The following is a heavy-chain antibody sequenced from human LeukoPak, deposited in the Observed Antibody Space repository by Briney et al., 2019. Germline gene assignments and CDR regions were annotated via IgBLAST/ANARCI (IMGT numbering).Heavy chain of an antibody. D-gene: IGHD1-26*01. CDR3: ARNSGSYLFDY. Sequence: ASVKVSCKASGYTFTSYYMHWVRQAPGQGLEWMGIINPSGGSTSYAQKFQGRVTMTRDTSTSTVYMGLSSLRSEDAAVYYCARNSGSYLFDYWGQGTLVTVSS. CDR1: GYTFTSYY. V-gene: IGHV1-46*03. CDR2: INPSGGST. J-gene: IGHJ4*02.